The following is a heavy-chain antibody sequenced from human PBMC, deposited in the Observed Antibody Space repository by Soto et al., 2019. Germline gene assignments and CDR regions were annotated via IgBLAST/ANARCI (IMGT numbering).Heavy chain of an antibody. D-gene: IGHD4-4*01. V-gene: IGHV2-5*02. J-gene: IGHJ5*02. Sequence: QITLKESGPTLVKPTQTLTLTCTFSGFSLSDTDVGVGWIRQPPGKALEWLAFIYWDDDKRYSPSLKTRLTITTDTSKNQVVLTMTNMDPEDTATYYCARRHRSNVNCFDPWGQGTLVTVSS. CDR3: ARRHRSNVNCFDP. CDR2: IYWDDDK. CDR1: GFSLSDTDVG.